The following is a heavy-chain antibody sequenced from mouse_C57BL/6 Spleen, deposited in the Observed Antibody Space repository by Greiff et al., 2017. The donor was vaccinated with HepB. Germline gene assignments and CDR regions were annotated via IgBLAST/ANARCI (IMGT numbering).Heavy chain of an antibody. D-gene: IGHD2-4*01. J-gene: IGHJ2*01. V-gene: IGHV1-52*01. CDR2: IDPSDSET. CDR3: ARKLDYDGGYFDY. Sequence: VQLQQPGAELVRPGSSVKLSCKASGYTFTSYWMHWVKQRPIQGLEWIGNIDPSDSETHYNQKFKDKATLTVDKSSSTAYMQLSSLTSEDSAVYYCARKLDYDGGYFDYWGQGTTLTVSS. CDR1: GYTFTSYW.